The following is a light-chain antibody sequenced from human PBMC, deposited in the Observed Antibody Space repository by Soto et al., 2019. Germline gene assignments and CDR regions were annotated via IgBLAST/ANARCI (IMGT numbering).Light chain of an antibody. J-gene: IGKJ2*01. V-gene: IGKV3-20*01. CDR3: HQYDNTPQT. CDR1: QTLRRTY. Sequence: EIVLMQSPGTLALSPGERATLSCRASQTLRRTYIAWYQQKPGQAPRVLIYGASKRATDIPDRFSGSGSGTDFSLTISRLEHEDFAVYYSHQYDNTPQTYGQGTKVEIK. CDR2: GAS.